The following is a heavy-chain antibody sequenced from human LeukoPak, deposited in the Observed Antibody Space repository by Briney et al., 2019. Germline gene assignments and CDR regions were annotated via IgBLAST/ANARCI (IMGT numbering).Heavy chain of an antibody. CDR2: ISGSGGST. D-gene: IGHD6-6*01. Sequence: GGSLRLSCAASGFTCSSYAMSWVRQAPGKGLEWVSAISGSGGSTYYADSVKGRFTISRDNSKNTLYLQMNSLRAEDTAVYYCAKNAQLVPCYYMDVWGKGTTVTVSS. CDR3: AKNAQLVPCYYMDV. CDR1: GFTCSSYA. V-gene: IGHV3-23*01. J-gene: IGHJ6*03.